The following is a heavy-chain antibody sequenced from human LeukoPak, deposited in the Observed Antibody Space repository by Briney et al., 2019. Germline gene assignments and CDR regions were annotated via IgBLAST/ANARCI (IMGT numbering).Heavy chain of an antibody. CDR2: INPNSGGT. V-gene: IGHV1-2*02. Sequence: ASVKVSCKASGYTFTAYYIHWVRQAPGQGLEGMGWINPNSGGTDYTQKFQGRVTMTRDTSINTAYMELSRLRSDDTAVYYCARAPASYAFDIWGQGTLVTVSS. J-gene: IGHJ3*02. CDR1: GYTFTAYY. CDR3: ARAPASYAFDI.